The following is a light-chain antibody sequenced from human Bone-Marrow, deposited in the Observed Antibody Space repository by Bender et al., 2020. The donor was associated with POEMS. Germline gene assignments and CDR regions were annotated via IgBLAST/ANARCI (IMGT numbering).Light chain of an antibody. CDR1: SSDVGGYNY. CDR2: EVS. V-gene: IGLV2-8*01. Sequence: QSALTQPASVSGSPGQSITISCTGTSSDVGGYNYVSWFQQHPGKAPKAIIFEVSKRPSGVPDRFSGSKFGNTASLTVSGLQAEDEADYYCCSYAGTNSLYVFGSGTKVTVL. CDR3: CSYAGTNSLYV. J-gene: IGLJ1*01.